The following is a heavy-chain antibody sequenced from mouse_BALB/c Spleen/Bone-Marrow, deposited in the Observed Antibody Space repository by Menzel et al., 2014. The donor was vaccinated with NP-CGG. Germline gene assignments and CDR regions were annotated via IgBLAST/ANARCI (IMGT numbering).Heavy chain of an antibody. V-gene: IGHV1-69*02. CDR3: TRREGNYAFAY. J-gene: IGHJ3*01. D-gene: IGHD2-1*01. CDR2: IYPSDSYT. CDR1: GYTFTSYW. Sequence: QVQLKQSGAELVRPGASVELSCKASGYTFTSYWINWVKQRPGQGLEWIGNIYPSDSYTNYNQKFKDKATLTVDKSSSTAYMQLSSPTSEDSAVYYCTRREGNYAFAYWGQGTLVTVSA.